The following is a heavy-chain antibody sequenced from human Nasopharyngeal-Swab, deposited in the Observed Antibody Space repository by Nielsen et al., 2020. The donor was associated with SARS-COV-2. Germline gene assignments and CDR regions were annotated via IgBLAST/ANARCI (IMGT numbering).Heavy chain of an antibody. V-gene: IGHV3-30*04. CDR3: ARDIWGGYDGAFDY. J-gene: IGHJ4*02. D-gene: IGHD5-12*01. CDR2: ISYDGSNK. Sequence: GESLKISCAASGFTFSSYAMHWVRQAPGKGLEWVAVISYDGSNKYYADSVKGRFTISRDNSKNTLYLQMNSLRAEDTAVYYCARDIWGGYDGAFDYWGQGTLDTVSS. CDR1: GFTFSSYA.